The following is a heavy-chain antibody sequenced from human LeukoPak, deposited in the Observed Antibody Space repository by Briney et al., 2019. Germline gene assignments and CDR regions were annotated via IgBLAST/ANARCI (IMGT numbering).Heavy chain of an antibody. J-gene: IGHJ5*02. V-gene: IGHV4-59*01. D-gene: IGHD4-23*01. CDR3: ARDLRWGGKRTPNTNDWFDP. CDR2: YYRVTS. Sequence: SETLSLTCTVSGDSISTYYWSWIRQPPGKGLEWIGYYRVTSDYNPSLKSRVTMSVDMSTRQISLKLSSVTAADTAVYYCARDLRWGGKRTPNTNDWFDPWGQGTLVTVSS. CDR1: GDSISTYY.